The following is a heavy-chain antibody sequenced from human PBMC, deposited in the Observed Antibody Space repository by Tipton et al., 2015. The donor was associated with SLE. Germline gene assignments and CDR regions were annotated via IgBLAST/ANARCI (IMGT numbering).Heavy chain of an antibody. V-gene: IGHV4-59*01. CDR3: ARSAGYGSSWAHFDY. J-gene: IGHJ4*02. Sequence: TLSLTCTVSDDSFSTYYWSWIRQPPGGGLEWIGYIYYSGSTNYNPSLKSRVTISVDTSKNQFSLKLSSVTAADTAVYYCARSAGYGSSWAHFDYWGQGTLVTVSS. CDR2: IYYSGST. CDR1: DDSFSTYY. D-gene: IGHD6-13*01.